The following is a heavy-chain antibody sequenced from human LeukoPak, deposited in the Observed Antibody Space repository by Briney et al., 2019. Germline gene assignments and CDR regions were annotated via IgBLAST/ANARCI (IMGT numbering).Heavy chain of an antibody. V-gene: IGHV3-48*04. D-gene: IGHD1-26*01. J-gene: IGHJ3*02. CDR1: GFTFSGYA. Sequence: PGGSLRLSCAASGFTFSGYAMNWVRQAPGKGLEWVSHIYSSDTTYADSVKGRFTISRDNAKNSLYLQMNSLRAEDTAVYYCARGLGVPDAFDIWGQGTMVTVSS. CDR3: ARGLGVPDAFDI. CDR2: IYSSDTT.